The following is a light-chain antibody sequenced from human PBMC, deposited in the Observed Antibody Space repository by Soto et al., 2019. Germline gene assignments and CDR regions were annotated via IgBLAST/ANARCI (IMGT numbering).Light chain of an antibody. V-gene: IGKV4-1*01. J-gene: IGKJ4*01. CDR2: WES. CDR3: QLYYSTPALT. Sequence: PAASLSERATINCKTSQSVLYSSNNKNYLAWYQQKPGQTPNLLIYWESTRESGVPDRFSGSGTGTDFPLTISSLLAEDVAVYYWQLYYSTPALTFGG. CDR1: QSVLYSSNNKNY.